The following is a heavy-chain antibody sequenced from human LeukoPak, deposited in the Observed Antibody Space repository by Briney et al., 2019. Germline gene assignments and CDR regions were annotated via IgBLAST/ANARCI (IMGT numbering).Heavy chain of an antibody. CDR3: AKGPWVVNRTPPPDY. CDR2: ISYDGSNK. Sequence: GRSLRLSCAASGFTFSSYGMHWVRQAPGKGLEWVAVISYDGSNKYYADSVKGRFTISRDNSKNTLYLQMNSLRAEDTAVYYCAKGPWVVNRTPPPDYWGQGTLVTVSS. CDR1: GFTFSSYG. J-gene: IGHJ4*02. V-gene: IGHV3-30*18. D-gene: IGHD1-14*01.